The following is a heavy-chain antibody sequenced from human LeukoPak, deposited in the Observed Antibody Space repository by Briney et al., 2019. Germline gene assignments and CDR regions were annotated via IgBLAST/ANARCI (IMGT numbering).Heavy chain of an antibody. Sequence: GGSLRLSCAASGFTLSSYWMHWVRQAPGKGLVWVSRINSDGSSTSYADSVKGRFTISRDNAKNTLYLQMNGLRAEDTAVYYCARDDAGYSYDPRGWFDPWGQGTLVTVSS. J-gene: IGHJ5*02. CDR2: INSDGSST. V-gene: IGHV3-74*01. CDR3: ARDDAGYSYDPRGWFDP. D-gene: IGHD5-18*01. CDR1: GFTLSSYW.